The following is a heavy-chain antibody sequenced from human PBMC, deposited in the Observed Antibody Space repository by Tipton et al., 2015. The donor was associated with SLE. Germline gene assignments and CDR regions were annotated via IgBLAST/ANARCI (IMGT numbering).Heavy chain of an antibody. CDR2: ISSSSTTI. Sequence: SLRLSCAASGFTFSAYNMNWVRQAPGKGLEWVSYISSSSTTIYYADSVRGRFTVSRDNAKNSLYLQMNNLGAEDTAVYYCSRAGAVRPPDYWGQGTLVTVSS. CDR3: SRAGAVRPPDY. V-gene: IGHV3-48*01. J-gene: IGHJ4*02. CDR1: GFTFSAYN. D-gene: IGHD6-6*01.